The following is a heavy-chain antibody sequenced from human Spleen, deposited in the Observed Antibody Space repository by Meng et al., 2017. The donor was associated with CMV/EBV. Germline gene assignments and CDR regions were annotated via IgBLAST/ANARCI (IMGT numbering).Heavy chain of an antibody. D-gene: IGHD4-17*01. CDR1: GGSISCSSYY. CDR2: IYYSGST. J-gene: IGHJ4*02. V-gene: IGHV4-39*01. Sequence: FTCTVAGGSISCSSYYWGWIRQPPGKGLEWIGSIYYSGSTYYNPSLKSRVTISVDTSKNQFSLKLSSVTAADTAVYYCARHYGDFDYWGQGTLVTVSS. CDR3: ARHYGDFDY.